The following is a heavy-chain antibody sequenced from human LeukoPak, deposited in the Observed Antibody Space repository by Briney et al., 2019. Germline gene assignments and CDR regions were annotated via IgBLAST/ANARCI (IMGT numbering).Heavy chain of an antibody. CDR1: GFSVSSDSVA. J-gene: IGHJ4*02. CDR3: ARGPIVGSTKRELDY. CDR2: TYYGSSWNT. Sequence: SQTLSLTCAISGFSVSSDSVAWNWIRQSPSRGLEWRGRTYYGSSWNTDYAVSVKGRLTINPDTSKNQFSLQLNSVTPEDTAVYYCARGPIVGSTKRELDYWGQGTLVTVSS. V-gene: IGHV6-1*01. D-gene: IGHD1-26*01.